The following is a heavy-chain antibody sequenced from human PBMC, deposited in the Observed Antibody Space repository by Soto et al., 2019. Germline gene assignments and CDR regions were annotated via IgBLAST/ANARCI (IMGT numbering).Heavy chain of an antibody. V-gene: IGHV3-21*04. J-gene: IGHJ3*02. Sequence: GGSLRLSCAASGFTFSSYSMNWVRQAPGKGLEWVSSISSSSSYIYYADSVKGRFTISRDNAKNSLYLQMNSLRAEDTAVYYCAREHTPDYDFWSGYFPNDAFDIWGQGTMVTVSS. CDR3: AREHTPDYDFWSGYFPNDAFDI. CDR1: GFTFSSYS. CDR2: ISSSSSYI. D-gene: IGHD3-3*01.